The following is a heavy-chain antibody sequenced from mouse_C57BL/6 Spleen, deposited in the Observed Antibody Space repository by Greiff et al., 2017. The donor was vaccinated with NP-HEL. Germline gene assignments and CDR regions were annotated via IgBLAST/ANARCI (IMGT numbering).Heavy chain of an antibody. CDR2: IYPGGGYT. J-gene: IGHJ4*01. CDR3: ARRGLYAMDY. CDR1: GYTFTNYW. Sequence: QVQLQQSGAELARPGTSVKMSCKASGYTFTNYWIGWAKQRPGHGLEWIGDIYPGGGYTNYNEKFKGKATLTADKSSSTAYMQFSSLTSEDSAIYYCARRGLYAMDYWGQGTSVTVSS. V-gene: IGHV1-63*01.